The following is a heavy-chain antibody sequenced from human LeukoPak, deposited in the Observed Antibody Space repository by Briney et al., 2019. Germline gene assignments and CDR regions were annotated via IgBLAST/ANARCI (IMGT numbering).Heavy chain of an antibody. CDR3: ARDRFGGSCYES. CDR1: GFTFNNHY. Sequence: GGSLRLSCTASGFTFNNHYMTWVRPAPGKGLEWVANIKQDGSETLYLDSVKGRFTIPRDNAKNSLYLQMNAVRAEDTAVYFCARDRFGGSCYESWGQGTLVTVTS. CDR2: IKQDGSET. V-gene: IGHV3-7*04. D-gene: IGHD3-10*01. J-gene: IGHJ5*02.